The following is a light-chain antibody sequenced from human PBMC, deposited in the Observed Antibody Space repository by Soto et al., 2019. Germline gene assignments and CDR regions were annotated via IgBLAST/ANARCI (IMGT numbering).Light chain of an antibody. CDR1: SSNIGAGYD. CDR3: QSYDSSLSRRV. J-gene: IGLJ1*01. Sequence: QSVLTQPPSVSGAPGQRVTISCTGSSSNIGAGYDVHWYQQLPGTAPKLLIYGNSNRPSGVPDRFSGSKSGNSASLAITGLQAADEADYYCQSYDSSLSRRVFGTGTKVTVL. CDR2: GNS. V-gene: IGLV1-40*01.